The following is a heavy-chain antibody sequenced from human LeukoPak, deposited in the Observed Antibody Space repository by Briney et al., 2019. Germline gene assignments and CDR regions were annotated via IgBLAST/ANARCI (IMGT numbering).Heavy chain of an antibody. CDR3: AKGALMIARTWFDP. CDR2: IMSSGSTV. D-gene: IGHD3-22*01. J-gene: IGHJ5*02. CDR1: GFTFSGHS. Sequence: GGSLRLSCAASGFTFSGHSMNWVRQAPGKGLEWVSYIMSSGSTVYYTDSVKGRFTISRDNAKNSLYLQMNGLRAEDTAVYYCAKGALMIARTWFDPWGQGTLVTVSS. V-gene: IGHV3-48*01.